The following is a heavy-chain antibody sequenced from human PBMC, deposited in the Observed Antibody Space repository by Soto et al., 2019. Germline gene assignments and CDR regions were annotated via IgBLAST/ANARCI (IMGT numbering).Heavy chain of an antibody. Sequence: EVQLVESGGGLIQPGGSLRLSCAVSGFTVSSNYMSWVRQAPGKGLEWVSVIYSGGSTYYADSVKGRFTISRDNSKNTLYLQMNSLRAEDTAVYYCARDVGGDYGDHGFDYWGQGTLVTVSS. D-gene: IGHD4-17*01. J-gene: IGHJ4*02. V-gene: IGHV3-53*01. CDR2: IYSGGST. CDR3: ARDVGGDYGDHGFDY. CDR1: GFTVSSNY.